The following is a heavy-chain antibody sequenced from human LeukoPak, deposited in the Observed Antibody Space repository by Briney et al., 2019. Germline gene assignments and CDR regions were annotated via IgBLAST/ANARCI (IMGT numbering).Heavy chain of an antibody. CDR2: ISNDGSRK. Sequence: PGGSLRLSCAPSGFTFSRHGMHWVRQAPGKGLEWVAIISNDGSRKYYAHSVEGRFTISRDNAKNTLYLQMNSLRAEDTAVYYCARDAVDTANAVWGQGTTVTVSS. D-gene: IGHD5-18*01. J-gene: IGHJ6*02. V-gene: IGHV3-30*03. CDR3: ARDAVDTANAV. CDR1: GFTFSRHG.